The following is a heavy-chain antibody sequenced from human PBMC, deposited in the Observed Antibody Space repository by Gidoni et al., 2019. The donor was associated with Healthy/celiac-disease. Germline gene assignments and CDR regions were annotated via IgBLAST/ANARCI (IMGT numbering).Heavy chain of an antibody. D-gene: IGHD5-12*01. V-gene: IGHV4-30-2*01. Sequence: QLQLQESGSGLVKPSQTLSLTCAVSGGSISSGGYSWSWIRQPPGKGLEWIGYIYHSGSTYYNPSLKSRVTISVDRSKNQFSLKLSSVTAADTAVYYCARGDYDHYYYYYMDVWGKGTTVTVSS. CDR3: ARGDYDHYYYYYMDV. J-gene: IGHJ6*03. CDR2: IYHSGST. CDR1: GGSISSGGYS.